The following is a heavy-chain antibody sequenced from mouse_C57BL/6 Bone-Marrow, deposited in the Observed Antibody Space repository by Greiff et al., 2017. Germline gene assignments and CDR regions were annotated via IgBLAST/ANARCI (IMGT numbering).Heavy chain of an antibody. D-gene: IGHD2-4*01. Sequence: EVQLQQSGPVLVKPGASVKMSCTASGYTITDYYMNWVKQSHGKSLEWIGVINPYDGGTSYNQKFKGKATLTVDKSSSTAYMELNSLTSEDSAVYYCVYDYDVSWFAYWGQGTLVTVSA. CDR2: INPYDGGT. J-gene: IGHJ3*01. CDR1: GYTITDYY. V-gene: IGHV1-19*01. CDR3: VYDYDVSWFAY.